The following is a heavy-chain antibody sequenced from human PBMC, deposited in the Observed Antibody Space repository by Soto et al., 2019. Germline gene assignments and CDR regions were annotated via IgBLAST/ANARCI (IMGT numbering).Heavy chain of an antibody. CDR3: ARDSRDIVATSYYMDV. Sequence: EVQLVESGGGLVQPGGSLRLSCAASGFTFSSYWMSWVRQAPGKGLEWVANIKQDGSEKYYVDSVKGRFTISRDNAKNSLYLQMNCLRAEDSAVYYCARDSRDIVATSYYMDVWGKGTTVTVSS. V-gene: IGHV3-7*01. J-gene: IGHJ6*03. CDR2: IKQDGSEK. CDR1: GFTFSSYW. D-gene: IGHD5-12*01.